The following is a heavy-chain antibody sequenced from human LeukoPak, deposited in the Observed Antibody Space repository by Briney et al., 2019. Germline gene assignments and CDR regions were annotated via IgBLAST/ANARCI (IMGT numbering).Heavy chain of an antibody. V-gene: IGHV4-39*07. J-gene: IGHJ4*02. D-gene: IGHD6-19*01. CDR1: GGSISSSSYY. Sequence: SETLSLTCTVSGGSISSSSYYWGWICQPPGKGLEWIGSIYYSGSTYYNPSLKSRVTISVDTSKSQFSLKLSSVTAADTAVYYCARDLVAVAGKGLWDLDYWGQGTLVTVSS. CDR2: IYYSGST. CDR3: ARDLVAVAGKGLWDLDY.